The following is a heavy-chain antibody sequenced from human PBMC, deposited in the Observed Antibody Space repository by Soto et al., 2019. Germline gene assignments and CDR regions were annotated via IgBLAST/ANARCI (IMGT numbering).Heavy chain of an antibody. Sequence: EVHLLESGGGLVQPGGSLRLSCAASGFTFSNSAMTWVRQALGKGPEWVSSIGRTNNTHYADSVKGRFAISRGNSQTTLCLQMNSLAAEDTAVYFCAKVDAYGYRTDRWGQGTLVTVSS. CDR2: SIGRTNNT. CDR1: GFTFSNSA. J-gene: IGHJ5*02. CDR3: AKVDAYGYRTDR. V-gene: IGHV3-23*01. D-gene: IGHD3-16*02.